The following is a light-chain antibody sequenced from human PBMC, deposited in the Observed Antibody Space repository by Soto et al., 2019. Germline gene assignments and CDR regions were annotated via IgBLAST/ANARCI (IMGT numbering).Light chain of an antibody. J-gene: IGKJ5*01. CDR1: PSFRGL. Sequence: VRTRSEIVLTSSVGVSPSVTSRPRPSFRGLLAWYQQKPGQAPRLLIYDAYNRATAIPPRFSRSGSGTDVTPTICSLEPDHSAVYHCQQRHMWRLTFGQGTRLEI. V-gene: IGKV3-11*01. CDR3: QQRHMWRLT. CDR2: DAY.